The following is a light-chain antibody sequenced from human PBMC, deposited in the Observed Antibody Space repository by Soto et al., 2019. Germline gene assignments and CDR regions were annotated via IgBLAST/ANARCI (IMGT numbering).Light chain of an antibody. Sequence: EIVLTHSPGTLSLSPGERGTLSFSASQSISSSYLAWYQQKPGQAPRLLIYGASNRATGIPDRFSGSGSGTDFTLTISRLEPEDFAVYYCQQYGSSGTFGQGTKVDIK. CDR3: QQYGSSGT. J-gene: IGKJ1*01. V-gene: IGKV3-20*01. CDR2: GAS. CDR1: QSISSSY.